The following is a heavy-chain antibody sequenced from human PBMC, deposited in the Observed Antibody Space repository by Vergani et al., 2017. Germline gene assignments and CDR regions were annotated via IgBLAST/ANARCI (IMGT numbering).Heavy chain of an antibody. CDR2: IWYDGSNK. J-gene: IGHJ3*02. V-gene: IGHV3-33*08. D-gene: IGHD4-17*01. CDR3: ARERPDYGDYASAFDI. Sequence: PASGFTFSSYWMSWVRQAPGKGLEWVAVIWYDGSNKYYADSVKGRFTISRDNSKNTLYLQMNSLRAEDTAVYYCARERPDYGDYASAFDIWGQGTMVTVSS. CDR1: GFTFSSYW.